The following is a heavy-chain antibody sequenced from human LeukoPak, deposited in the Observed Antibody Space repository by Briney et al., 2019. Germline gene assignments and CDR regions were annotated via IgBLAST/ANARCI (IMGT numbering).Heavy chain of an antibody. D-gene: IGHD6-13*01. CDR2: INPNSGGT. Sequence: ASVKVSCKASGYTLTGYYMHWVRQAPGQGLEWMGWINPNSGGTNYAQKFQGRVTMTRDTSISTAYMELSRLRSDDTAVYYCARDIAQIAAAAIDPWGQGTLVTVSS. CDR1: GYTLTGYY. V-gene: IGHV1-2*02. J-gene: IGHJ5*02. CDR3: ARDIAQIAAAAIDP.